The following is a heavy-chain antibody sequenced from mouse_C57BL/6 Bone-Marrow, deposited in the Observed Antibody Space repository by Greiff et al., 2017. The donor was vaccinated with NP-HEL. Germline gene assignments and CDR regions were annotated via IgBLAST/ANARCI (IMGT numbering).Heavy chain of an antibody. CDR2: ISYDGSN. CDR3: ARVAYYSNYAMDY. Sequence: EVKLLESGPGLVKPSQSLSLTCSVTGYSITSGYYWNWIRQFPGNKLEWMGYISYDGSNNYNPSLKNRISITRDTSKNQFFLKLNSVTTEDTATYYCARVAYYSNYAMDYWGQGTSVTVSS. D-gene: IGHD2-5*01. V-gene: IGHV3-6*01. CDR1: GYSITSGYY. J-gene: IGHJ4*01.